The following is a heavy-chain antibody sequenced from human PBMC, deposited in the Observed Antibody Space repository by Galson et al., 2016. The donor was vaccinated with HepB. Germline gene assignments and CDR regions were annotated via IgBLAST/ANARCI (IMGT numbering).Heavy chain of an antibody. Sequence: SLRLSCAVSGFIFSDYAMHWVRQAPGKGLEWVAVISYDGSEEFYADSRKGRFTISRDNSRDPLYLQMNSLRPEDTAVYYCTKDPQLYVTRGVWDNWGRGTLVTVSS. CDR3: TKDPQLYVTRGVWDN. V-gene: IGHV3-30*07. D-gene: IGHD3-10*01. J-gene: IGHJ4*02. CDR2: ISYDGSEE. CDR1: GFIFSDYA.